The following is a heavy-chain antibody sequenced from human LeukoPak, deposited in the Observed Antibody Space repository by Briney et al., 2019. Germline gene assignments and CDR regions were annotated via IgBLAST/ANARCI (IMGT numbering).Heavy chain of an antibody. CDR1: GFTFSSYE. V-gene: IGHV3-23*01. D-gene: IGHD3-3*01. CDR3: VPRKEWSCYMDV. CDR2: INGSSGST. J-gene: IGHJ6*03. Sequence: GGFLRLSCAASGFTFSSYEMSWIRQAPGKGLEWVSDINGSSGSTYYADSVKGRFTISRDNSQNTLYLQLNSLRAEDTAVYYCVPRKEWSCYMDVWDKGTTVTVSS.